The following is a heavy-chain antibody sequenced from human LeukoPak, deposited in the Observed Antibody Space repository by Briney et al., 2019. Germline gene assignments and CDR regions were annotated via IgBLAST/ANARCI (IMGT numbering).Heavy chain of an antibody. Sequence: AGGSLRLSCAASGFTFSSYAMSWVRQAPGKGLEWVSAISGSGGSTYYADSVKGRFTISRDNSKNTLYLQVNSLRAEDTAVYYCAKLEGKGFDWLLVDYWGQGTLVTVSS. CDR2: ISGSGGST. V-gene: IGHV3-23*01. CDR1: GFTFSSYA. D-gene: IGHD3-9*01. J-gene: IGHJ4*02. CDR3: AKLEGKGFDWLLVDY.